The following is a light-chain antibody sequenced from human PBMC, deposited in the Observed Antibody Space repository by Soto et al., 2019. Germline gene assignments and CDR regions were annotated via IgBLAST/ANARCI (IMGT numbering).Light chain of an antibody. V-gene: IGLV2-14*03. Sequence: QSALTQPASVSGSPGQSITISCTGTSNDVGDYNYVSWYQQHPGKAPKLIISDVSSRPSGISNRFSGSKSGNTASLTISGLQAEDEADYYCSSYPSTNAVVLFGGGTKLTVL. CDR1: SNDVGDYNY. CDR3: SSYPSTNAVVL. J-gene: IGLJ2*01. CDR2: DVS.